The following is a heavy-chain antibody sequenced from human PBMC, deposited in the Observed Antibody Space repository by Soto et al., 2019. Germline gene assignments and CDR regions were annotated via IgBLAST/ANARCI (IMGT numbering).Heavy chain of an antibody. D-gene: IGHD6-19*01. Sequence: VRLVESGGGLVQPGGSLRLSCAASGFTLSNYWMHWVRQVPGNGLVWVSRINRDGSSTSYADSVKGRFTISRDSTKNTLYLQMNSLRAEDTAVYYCARDPAPSGWFDYWGQGTLVTVSS. V-gene: IGHV3-74*01. CDR1: GFTLSNYW. CDR3: ARDPAPSGWFDY. J-gene: IGHJ5*01. CDR2: INRDGSST.